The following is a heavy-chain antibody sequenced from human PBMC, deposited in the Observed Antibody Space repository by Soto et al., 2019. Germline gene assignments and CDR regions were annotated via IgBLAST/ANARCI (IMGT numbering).Heavy chain of an antibody. D-gene: IGHD3-22*01. Sequence: SETLSLTCTVSGGSISSYYWSWIRQPPGKGLEWIGYIYYSGSTNYNPSLKSRVTISVDTSKNQFSLKLSSVTAADTAVYYCAXAETTYYYGSSDYYLAYWGQGALVTVSS. CDR3: AXAETTYYYGSSDYYLAY. V-gene: IGHV4-59*01. CDR1: GGSISSYY. CDR2: IYYSGST. J-gene: IGHJ4*02.